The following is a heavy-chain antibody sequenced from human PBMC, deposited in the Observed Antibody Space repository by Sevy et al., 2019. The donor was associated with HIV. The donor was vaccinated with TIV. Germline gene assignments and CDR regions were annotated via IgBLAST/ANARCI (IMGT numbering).Heavy chain of an antibody. J-gene: IGHJ3*02. CDR3: AKAIISPGGNALDT. Sequence: GGSLRLSCAASGITFSNYGVSWVRQAPGKGLEWVSFISRNGGSTYFADSVKGRFTISRDNSKNTLYLQMNSLRAEDTALYFCAKAIISPGGNALDTWGPGTMVTVSS. V-gene: IGHV3-23*01. CDR2: ISRNGGST. CDR1: GITFSNYG.